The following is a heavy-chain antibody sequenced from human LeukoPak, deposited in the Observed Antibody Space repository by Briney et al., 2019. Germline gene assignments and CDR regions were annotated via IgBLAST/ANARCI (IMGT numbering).Heavy chain of an antibody. J-gene: IGHJ2*01. Sequence: PGGSLRLSCAASGFTFSDYAMTWVRQGPGKGLEWVSSISGGGDTIYSADSVKGRFTISRDNSKNTLYLQMNSPRAEDTAVYYCAKDPGGSGWYFDLWGRGTLVTVSS. D-gene: IGHD6-19*01. CDR1: GFTFSDYA. CDR3: AKDPGGSGWYFDL. V-gene: IGHV3-23*01. CDR2: ISGGGDTI.